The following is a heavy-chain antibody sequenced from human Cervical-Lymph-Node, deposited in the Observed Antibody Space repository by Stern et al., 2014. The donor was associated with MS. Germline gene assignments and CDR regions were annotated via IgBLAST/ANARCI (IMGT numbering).Heavy chain of an antibody. J-gene: IGHJ4*02. V-gene: IGHV1-69*06. CDR1: GGTFNNHV. Sequence: QVQLVQSGAEVKKPGSSGKVSCKASGGTFNNHVISWVRQARGQGLEWMGGIIPMFGTPNYARKFQGRVTIIADKSTSTVHMVLRNLSDEDTAMYYCANRDMGYTYGRHDYWGQGTLVTVS. CDR2: IIPMFGTP. D-gene: IGHD5-12*01. CDR3: ANRDMGYTYGRHDY.